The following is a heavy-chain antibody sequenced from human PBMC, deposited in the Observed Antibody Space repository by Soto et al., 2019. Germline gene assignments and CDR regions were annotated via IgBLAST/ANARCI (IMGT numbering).Heavy chain of an antibody. Sequence: ASVKVSCKASGYTFTSYDINWVRQATGQGLEWMGWMNPNSGNTGYAQKFQGRVTMTRNTSISTAYMELSSLRSEDTAVYYCARNWGPYYDFWSGSYYYGMDVWGQGTTVTVSS. D-gene: IGHD3-3*01. V-gene: IGHV1-8*01. CDR2: MNPNSGNT. CDR1: GYTFTSYD. CDR3: ARNWGPYYDFWSGSYYYGMDV. J-gene: IGHJ6*02.